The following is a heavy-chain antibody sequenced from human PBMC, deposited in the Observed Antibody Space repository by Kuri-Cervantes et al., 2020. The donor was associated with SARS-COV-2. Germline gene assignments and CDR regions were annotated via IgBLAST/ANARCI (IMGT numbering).Heavy chain of an antibody. V-gene: IGHV4-59*10. CDR3: ARDLSWVYYDSSGYYYPDYYYGMDV. D-gene: IGHD3-22*01. CDR2: IYTSGST. Sequence: GSLRLSCAVYGGSFSGYYWSWIRQPPGKGLEWIGRIYTSGSTNYNPSLKSRVTMSVDTSKNQFSLKLSSVTAADTAVYYCARDLSWVYYDSSGYYYPDYYYGMDVWGQGTTVTVSS. J-gene: IGHJ6*02. CDR1: GGSFSGYY.